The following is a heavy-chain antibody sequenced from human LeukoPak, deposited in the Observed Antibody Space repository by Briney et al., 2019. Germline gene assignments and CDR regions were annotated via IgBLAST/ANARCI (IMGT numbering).Heavy chain of an antibody. CDR1: GYTFTGYY. CDR2: INPNSGGT. J-gene: IGHJ4*02. CDR3: ARELKYYYGSGNYYFDY. V-gene: IGHV1-2*06. D-gene: IGHD3-10*01. Sequence: GASVKVSCKASGYTFTGYYMHWVRQAPGQGLEWMGRINPNSGGTNYAQKFQGRVTMTRDTSISTAYMELSRLRSDDTAVYYCARELKYYYGSGNYYFDYWGQGTLVTVSS.